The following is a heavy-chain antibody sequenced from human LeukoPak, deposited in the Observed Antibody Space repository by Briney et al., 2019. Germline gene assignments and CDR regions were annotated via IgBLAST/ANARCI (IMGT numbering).Heavy chain of an antibody. CDR2: ISGSGGST. D-gene: IGHD3-3*01. V-gene: IGHV3-23*01. J-gene: IGHJ4*02. Sequence: GGPLRLSCAASGFTFSSYAMSWVRQAPGKGLEWVSAISGSGGSTYYADSVKGRFTISRDNSKNTLYLQMNSLRAEDTAVYYCAKGSGFLEWLLPDYWGQGTLVTVSS. CDR1: GFTFSSYA. CDR3: AKGSGFLEWLLPDY.